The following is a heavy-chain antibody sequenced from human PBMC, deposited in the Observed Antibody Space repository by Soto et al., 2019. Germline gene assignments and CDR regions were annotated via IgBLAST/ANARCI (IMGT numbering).Heavy chain of an antibody. CDR1: GFTFSDYY. CDR2: ISSSGSTI. J-gene: IGHJ6*03. V-gene: IGHV3-11*01. CDR3: ARRHVKPDFWSGYYLYYYYYMDV. Sequence: QVQLVESGGGLVKPGGSLRLSCAASGFTFSDYYMSWIRQAPGKGLEWVSYISSSGSTIYYADSVKGRFTISRDHAKNSLYLQMNSLRAEDTAVYYCARRHVKPDFWSGYYLYYYYYMDVWGKGTTVTVSS. D-gene: IGHD3-3*01.